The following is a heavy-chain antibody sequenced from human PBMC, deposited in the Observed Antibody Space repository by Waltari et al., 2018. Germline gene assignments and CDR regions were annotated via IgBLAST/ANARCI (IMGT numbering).Heavy chain of an antibody. CDR1: RFPFRSYG. V-gene: IGHV3-48*04. Sequence: EVQLVESGGGLVQPGGSRRLSCSSSRFPFRSYGMNWVRQAPGKGLEWVSYISPSSSTITYADSMKGRFTISRDNAKNSLYLQMNSLRADDTAVYYCVREYDSGGAGYWGQGTLVTVSS. CDR2: ISPSSSTI. J-gene: IGHJ4*02. CDR3: VREYDSGGAGY. D-gene: IGHD3-22*01.